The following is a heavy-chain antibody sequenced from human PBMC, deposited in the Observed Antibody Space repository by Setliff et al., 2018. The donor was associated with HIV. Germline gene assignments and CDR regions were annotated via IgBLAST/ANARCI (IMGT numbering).Heavy chain of an antibody. CDR1: GGSITSYY. Sequence: SETLSLTCTVSGGSITSYYWSWIRQPPGKGLEWIGYIYFTGSTNYNPSLKSRVTISVDTSKDQFSLKLSSVTAADTAVYYCARVKTYGDYPYYYYYMDVWGKGTTVTVS. D-gene: IGHD4-17*01. CDR2: IYFTGST. V-gene: IGHV4-59*01. CDR3: ARVKTYGDYPYYYYYMDV. J-gene: IGHJ6*03.